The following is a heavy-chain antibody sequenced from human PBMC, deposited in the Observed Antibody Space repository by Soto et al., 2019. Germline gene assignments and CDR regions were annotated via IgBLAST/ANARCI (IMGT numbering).Heavy chain of an antibody. Sequence: PGGSLRLSCAASGFTFSSYSMNWVRQAPGKGLEWVSYISSSSSTIYYADSVKGRFTISRDNAKNSLYLQMNSLRAEDTAVYYWGREGSGGWKGPNWFDPGGQEPLFTVSS. CDR3: GREGSGGWKGPNWFDP. CDR1: GFTFSSYS. D-gene: IGHD2-15*01. V-gene: IGHV3-48*01. J-gene: IGHJ5*02. CDR2: ISSSSSTI.